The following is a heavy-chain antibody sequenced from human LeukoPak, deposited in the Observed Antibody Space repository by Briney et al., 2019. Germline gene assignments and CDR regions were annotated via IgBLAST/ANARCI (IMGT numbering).Heavy chain of an antibody. V-gene: IGHV1-46*01. J-gene: IGHJ4*02. Sequence: ASVKVSCKASGYTFTNYYIHWVRQAPGQGLEWMGIINPSGGSTNYAQKFQGRVTMTTDTSTITVYMEVSSLRSEDTAVYYCARWGTTYLDYWGQGTLVTVSS. CDR1: GYTFTNYY. CDR3: ARWGTTYLDY. D-gene: IGHD1/OR15-1a*01. CDR2: INPSGGST.